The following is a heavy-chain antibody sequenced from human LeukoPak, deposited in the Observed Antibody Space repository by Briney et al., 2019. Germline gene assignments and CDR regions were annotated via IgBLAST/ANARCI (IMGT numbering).Heavy chain of an antibody. Sequence: SETLSLTCTVSGGSISSYYWSWIRQPPGKGLEWIGYIYYSGSTNYNPSLKSRVTISVDTSKNQFSLKLSSVTAADTTVYYCARGVVVPAAMRWGPYYYYMDVWGKGTTVTISS. J-gene: IGHJ6*03. CDR1: GGSISSYY. CDR3: ARGVVVPAAMRWGPYYYYMDV. CDR2: IYYSGST. V-gene: IGHV4-59*01. D-gene: IGHD2-2*01.